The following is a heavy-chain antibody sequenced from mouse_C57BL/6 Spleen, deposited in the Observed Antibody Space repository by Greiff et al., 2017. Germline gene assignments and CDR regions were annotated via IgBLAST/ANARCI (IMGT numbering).Heavy chain of an antibody. D-gene: IGHD1-1*01. CDR1: GYTFTSYW. J-gene: IGHJ4*01. V-gene: IGHV1-52*01. Sequence: VQLQQPGAELVRPGSSVKLSCKASGYTFTSYWMHWVKQRPIQGLEWIGNIDPSDSETHYNQKFKDKATLTVDKSSSTAYMQLSSLTSEDSAVYYCASYYGSSYSWGMDYWGQGTSVTVSS. CDR2: IDPSDSET. CDR3: ASYYGSSYSWGMDY.